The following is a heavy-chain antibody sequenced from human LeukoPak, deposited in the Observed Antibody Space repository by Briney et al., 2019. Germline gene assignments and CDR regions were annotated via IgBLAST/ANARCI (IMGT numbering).Heavy chain of an antibody. CDR3: ARYCGGDCYSGIDY. CDR2: ISSSSSYI. V-gene: IGHV3-21*01. CDR1: GFTFSSYS. J-gene: IGHJ4*02. Sequence: PGGSLRLSCAASGFTFSSYSMNWVRQAPGKGLEWVSSISSSSSYIYYADSVKGRFTISRDNAKNSLYLQINSLRAEDTAVYYCARYCGGDCYSGIDYWGQGTLVTVSS. D-gene: IGHD2-21*02.